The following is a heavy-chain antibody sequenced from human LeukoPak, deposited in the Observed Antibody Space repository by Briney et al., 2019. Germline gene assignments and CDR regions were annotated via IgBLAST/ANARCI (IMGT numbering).Heavy chain of an antibody. CDR3: AREGRIVVVPGWYFDL. V-gene: IGHV4-39*07. Sequence: PSETLSLTCTVSGGSLSSSSYYWGWIRQPPGKGLEWIGSIYYSGSTYYNPSLKSRVTISVDTSKNQFSLKLSSVTAADTAVYYCAREGRIVVVPGWYFDLWGRGTLVTVSS. CDR2: IYYSGST. D-gene: IGHD3-22*01. J-gene: IGHJ2*01. CDR1: GGSLSSSSYY.